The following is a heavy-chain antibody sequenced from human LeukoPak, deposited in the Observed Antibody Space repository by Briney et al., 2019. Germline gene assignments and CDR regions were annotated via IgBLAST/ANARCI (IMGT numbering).Heavy chain of an antibody. CDR3: ARERGVLTPPIIDY. D-gene: IGHD1-1*01. V-gene: IGHV4-4*07. CDR2: IYTSGST. CDR1: GGSISSYY. J-gene: IGHJ4*02. Sequence: PSETLSLTCTVSGGSISSYYWSWIRQPAGKGLEWIGRIYTSGSTNYDPSLKSRVTMSVDTSKNQFSLKLSSVTGADTAVYYCARERGVLTPPIIDYWGQGTLVTVSS.